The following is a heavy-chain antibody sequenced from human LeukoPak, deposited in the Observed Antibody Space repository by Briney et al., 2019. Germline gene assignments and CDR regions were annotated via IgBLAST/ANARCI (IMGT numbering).Heavy chain of an antibody. J-gene: IGHJ6*02. V-gene: IGHV4-59*08. D-gene: IGHD6-13*01. CDR2: IYYSGST. Sequence: SETLSLTCTVSGGSISSYYWSWIRQPPGEGLEWIGYIYYSGSTNYNPSLKSRVTISVDTPKNQFSLKLSSVTAADTAVYYCARHGSSWYDGMDVWGQGTTVTVSS. CDR3: ARHGSSWYDGMDV. CDR1: GGSISSYY.